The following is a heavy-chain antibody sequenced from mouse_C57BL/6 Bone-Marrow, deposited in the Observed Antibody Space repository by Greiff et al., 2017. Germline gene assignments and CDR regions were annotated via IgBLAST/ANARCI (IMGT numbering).Heavy chain of an antibody. Sequence: VQLQQPGAELVKPGASVKLSCKASGYTFTSYWMHWVKQRPGQGLEWIGMIHPNSGSTNYNEKFKSKATLTVDKSSSTAYMQLSSLASEDSAVYYCARGRGSLAYWGQGTLVTVSA. CDR2: IHPNSGST. J-gene: IGHJ3*01. CDR3: ARGRGSLAY. V-gene: IGHV1-64*01. CDR1: GYTFTSYW.